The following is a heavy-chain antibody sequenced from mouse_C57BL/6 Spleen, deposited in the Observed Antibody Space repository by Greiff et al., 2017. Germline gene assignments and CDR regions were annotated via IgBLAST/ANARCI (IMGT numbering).Heavy chain of an antibody. Sequence: EVHLVESGGGLVQPGGSLSLSCAASGFTFTDYYMSWVRQPPGKALEWLGFIRNKANGYTTEYSASVKGRFTISRDNSQSILYLQMNALRAEDSATYYCARYYGSRYFDVWGTGTTVTVSS. V-gene: IGHV7-3*01. CDR2: IRNKANGYTT. D-gene: IGHD1-1*01. CDR1: GFTFTDYY. CDR3: ARYYGSRYFDV. J-gene: IGHJ1*03.